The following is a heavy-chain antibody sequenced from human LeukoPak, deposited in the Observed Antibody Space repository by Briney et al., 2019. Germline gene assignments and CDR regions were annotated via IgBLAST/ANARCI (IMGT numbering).Heavy chain of an antibody. CDR1: GFTVSSNY. CDR2: IYSGGST. Sequence: GGSLRLSCAASGFTVSSNYMTWVRQAPGKGLEWISLIYSGGSTYYADSVKGRFTISRDNAKNSLYLQMNSLRAEDTAVYYCARDRVAAAGTFQHWGQGTLVTVSS. CDR3: ARDRVAAAGTFQH. J-gene: IGHJ1*01. D-gene: IGHD6-13*01. V-gene: IGHV3-53*01.